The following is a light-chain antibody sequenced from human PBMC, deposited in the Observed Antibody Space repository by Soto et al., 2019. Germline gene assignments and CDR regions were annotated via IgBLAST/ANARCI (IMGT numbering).Light chain of an antibody. V-gene: IGLV2-14*01. J-gene: IGLJ2*01. CDR2: DVN. CDR1: SSDVGAYNY. CDR3: TSWTTSTTMK. Sequence: QSALTQPASVSGSPGQSITISCTGTSSDVGAYNYVSWYQQHPGKAPKLMIYDVNTRPSGVSNRFSGSKSGNTASLTISGLQAEDEADYYCTSWTTSTTMKFGGGTKLTVL.